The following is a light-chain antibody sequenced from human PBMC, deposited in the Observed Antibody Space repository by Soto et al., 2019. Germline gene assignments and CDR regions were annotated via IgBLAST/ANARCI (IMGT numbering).Light chain of an antibody. CDR1: QSVSSSY. V-gene: IGKV3-20*01. CDR3: QQYGSSIT. Sequence: ESVLTRSPGTLSLSPGERATLSCRASQSVSSSYLAWYQQKPGQAPRLLIYGASSRATGIPDRFSGSGSGTDFTLTIRRLEPEDFAVYYCQQYGSSITFGQGTRLEIK. J-gene: IGKJ5*01. CDR2: GAS.